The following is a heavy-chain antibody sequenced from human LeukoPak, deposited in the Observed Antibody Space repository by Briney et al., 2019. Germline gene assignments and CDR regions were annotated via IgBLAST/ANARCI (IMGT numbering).Heavy chain of an antibody. D-gene: IGHD1-7*01. Sequence: GESLRLSCAASGFTFSDYFMNWVRQAPGKGLEWVSSISTSSTYIYYADSLKGRFTISRDNAKNSLYLQMNGLRVEDTAVYYCARAPRTGTTDPIDYWGQGTLVTVSS. CDR2: ISTSSTYI. CDR3: ARAPRTGTTDPIDY. V-gene: IGHV3-21*01. CDR1: GFTFSDYF. J-gene: IGHJ4*02.